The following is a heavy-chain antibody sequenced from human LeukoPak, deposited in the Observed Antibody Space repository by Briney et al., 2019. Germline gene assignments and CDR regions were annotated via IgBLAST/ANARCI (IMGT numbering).Heavy chain of an antibody. CDR3: ARGTRLAVLWFGGAFDI. CDR1: GYTFTSYG. J-gene: IGHJ3*02. Sequence: ASVKVSCKASGYTFTSYGISWVRQAPGQGLEWMGWISANDGNTDYPQKLQGRVTMTTDTSTSTAYTELRSLRSDDTAVYYCARGTRLAVLWFGGAFDIWGQGTMVTVSS. D-gene: IGHD3-10*01. CDR2: ISANDGNT. V-gene: IGHV1-18*01.